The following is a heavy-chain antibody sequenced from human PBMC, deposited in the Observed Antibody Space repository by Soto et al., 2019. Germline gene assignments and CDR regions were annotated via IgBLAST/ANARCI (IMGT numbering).Heavy chain of an antibody. V-gene: IGHV4-31*03. J-gene: IGHJ4*02. CDR1: GGSISSGGYY. CDR2: IYYSGST. CDR3: ARVGKILRYFDWSVIFDY. D-gene: IGHD3-9*01. Sequence: PSETLSLTCTVSGGSISSGGYYWSWIRQHPGKGLEWIGYIYYSGSTYYNPSLKSRVTISVDTSKNQFSLKLSSVTAADTAVYYCARVGKILRYFDWSVIFDYWGQGTLVTVSS.